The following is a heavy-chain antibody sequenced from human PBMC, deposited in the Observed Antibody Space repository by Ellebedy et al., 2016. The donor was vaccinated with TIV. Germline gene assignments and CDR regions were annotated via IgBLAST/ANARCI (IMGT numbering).Heavy chain of an antibody. CDR3: AKASRSGTAWSDAFDI. Sequence: PGGSLRLSCATSGFTFSTYAMTWVRQAPGKGLEWASNIRGSGDSTYYADSVKGRFTISRDNSKNTLYLRMNSLRAEDTAVYYCAKASRSGTAWSDAFDIWGQGTMVTVSS. D-gene: IGHD1-1*01. CDR2: IRGSGDST. J-gene: IGHJ3*02. CDR1: GFTFSTYA. V-gene: IGHV3-23*01.